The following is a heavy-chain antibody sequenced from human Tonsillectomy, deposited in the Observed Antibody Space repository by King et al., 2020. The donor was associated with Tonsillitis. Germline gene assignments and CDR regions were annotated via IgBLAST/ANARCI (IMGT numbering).Heavy chain of an antibody. Sequence: QLVQSGAEVKKPGGSVKVYCKASGYTFTGYYMHRVRQAPGQGLVWMRWIHTNSGGTKYAQKFQGRVTMTRDTSISTAYMELSRLRSDDTAVYYCASFLTGEGYWGQGTLVTVSS. D-gene: IGHD7-27*01. J-gene: IGHJ4*02. CDR3: ASFLTGEGY. CDR2: IHTNSGGT. V-gene: IGHV1-2*02. CDR1: GYTFTGYY.